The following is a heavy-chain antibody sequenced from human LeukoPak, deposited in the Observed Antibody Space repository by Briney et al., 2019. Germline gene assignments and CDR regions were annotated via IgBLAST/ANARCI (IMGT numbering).Heavy chain of an antibody. CDR3: SGYNWFDP. V-gene: IGHV3-30*03. CDR1: GFTFSSYG. CDR2: ISHDGGNE. J-gene: IGHJ5*02. D-gene: IGHD3-22*01. Sequence: GGSVRLSCAASGFTFSSYGMHWVRQAPGKGLEWVAVISHDGGNEYYADSVKGRFTISRDNSKNTLYLQMNSLRAEDTAVYYCSGYNWFDPWGQGTLVTVSS.